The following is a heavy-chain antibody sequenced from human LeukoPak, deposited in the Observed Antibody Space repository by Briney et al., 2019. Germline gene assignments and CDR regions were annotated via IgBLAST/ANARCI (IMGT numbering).Heavy chain of an antibody. CDR2: INPSGGST. CDR1: GYTFTSYY. Sequence: ASVKVSCKASGYTFTSYYMHWVRQAPGQGLEWMGIINPSGGSTSYAQKFQGRVTMTRDMSTSTVYMELSRLRSDDTAVYYCAREPITIFGVITPHDAFDIWGQGTMVTVSS. J-gene: IGHJ3*02. D-gene: IGHD3-3*01. V-gene: IGHV1-46*01. CDR3: AREPITIFGVITPHDAFDI.